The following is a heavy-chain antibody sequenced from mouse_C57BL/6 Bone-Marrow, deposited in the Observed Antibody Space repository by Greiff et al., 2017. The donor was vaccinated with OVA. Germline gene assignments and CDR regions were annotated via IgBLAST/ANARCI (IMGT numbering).Heavy chain of an antibody. V-gene: IGHV1-54*01. Sequence: VQLQQSGAELVRPGTSVKLSCKASGYAFTNYLIEWVKQRPGQGLEWIGVINPGSGGTNYNEKFKGKATLTADKSSSTAYMQLSSLTSEDSAVYFCAREGITTAYYYAMDYWGQGTSVTVSS. CDR3: AREGITTAYYYAMDY. D-gene: IGHD1-2*01. J-gene: IGHJ4*01. CDR2: INPGSGGT. CDR1: GYAFTNYL.